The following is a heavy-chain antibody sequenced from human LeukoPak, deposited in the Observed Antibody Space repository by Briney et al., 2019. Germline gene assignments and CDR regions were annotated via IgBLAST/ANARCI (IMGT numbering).Heavy chain of an antibody. D-gene: IGHD2-2*01. CDR3: ARGFVVVPASYYYMDV. CDR1: GGSFSGYY. J-gene: IGHJ6*03. Sequence: SETLSLTCAVYGGSFSGYYWSWIRQPPGKALEWIGEINHSGSTNYNPSLKSRVTISVDTSKNQFSLKLSSVTAADTAVYYCARGFVVVPASYYYMDVWGKGTTVTVSS. V-gene: IGHV4-34*01. CDR2: INHSGST.